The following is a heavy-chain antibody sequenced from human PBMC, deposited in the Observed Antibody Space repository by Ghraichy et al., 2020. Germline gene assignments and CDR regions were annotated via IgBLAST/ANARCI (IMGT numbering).Heavy chain of an antibody. CDR2: IRPDGSET. J-gene: IGHJ4*02. V-gene: IGHV3-7*03. CDR1: GFNFTSSW. Sequence: GGSLRLSYAASGFNFTSSWMNWVRQAPGKGLEWVAGIRPDGSETWHVDSVTGRFYISRDNARNSLYLEMNSLRAEDTAFYYCARDRAFKCFDFWGQGALVTVSS. CDR3: ARDRAFKCFDF. D-gene: IGHD3-10*01.